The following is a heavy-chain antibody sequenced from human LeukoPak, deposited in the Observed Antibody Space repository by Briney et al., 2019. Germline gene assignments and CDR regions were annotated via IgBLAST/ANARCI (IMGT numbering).Heavy chain of an antibody. CDR2: IKQDGSEK. J-gene: IGHJ5*02. CDR3: AKELGDWFDP. CDR1: GFTFSSYW. V-gene: IGHV3-7*01. Sequence: GGSLRLSCAASGFTFSSYWMSWVRQAPGKGLEWVANIKQDGSEKYYVDSVKGRFTISRDNSKNTLYLQMNSLRAEDTAVYYCAKELGDWFDPWGQGTLVTVSS. D-gene: IGHD3-16*01.